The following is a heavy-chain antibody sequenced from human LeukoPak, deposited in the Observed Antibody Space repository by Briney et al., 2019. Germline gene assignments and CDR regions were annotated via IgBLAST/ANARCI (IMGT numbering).Heavy chain of an antibody. D-gene: IGHD3-10*01. V-gene: IGHV3-30-3*01. CDR3: ARDLQSYYYGSGSYYPGDY. CDR2: ISYDGSNK. J-gene: IGHJ4*02. CDR1: GFTYNSYW. Sequence: QAGGSLRLSCAASGFTYNSYWMSWVRQAPGKGLEWVAVISYDGSNKYYADSVKGRFTISRDNSKNTLYLQMNSLRAEDTAVYYCARDLQSYYYGSGSYYPGDYWGQGTLVTVSS.